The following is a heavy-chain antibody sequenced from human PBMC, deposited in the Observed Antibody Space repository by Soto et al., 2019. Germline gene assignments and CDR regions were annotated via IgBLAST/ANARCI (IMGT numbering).Heavy chain of an antibody. CDR3: VGGLSEWGRIDF. D-gene: IGHD3-3*01. CDR1: GGSISNYY. CDR2: MXSXGXX. Sequence: SETRSPTRTVSGGSISNYYWCWIRQPPGTRLESIXYMXSXGXXXHXXSLKSRVPISGDASKNQFSLKWRSVTAADTAVYYWVGGLSEWGRIDFWGQGTLVTVSS. V-gene: IGHV4-59*01. J-gene: IGHJ4*02.